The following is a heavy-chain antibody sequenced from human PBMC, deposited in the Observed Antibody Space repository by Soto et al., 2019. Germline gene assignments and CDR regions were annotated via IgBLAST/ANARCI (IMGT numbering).Heavy chain of an antibody. CDR1: GFTFSSYW. CDR3: ARDRVELRDAFDI. D-gene: IGHD1-26*01. V-gene: IGHV3-7*01. Sequence: GCLRRSVAASGFTFSSYWMSWVRQAPGKGLEWVANIKQDGSEKYYVDSVKGRFTISRDNAKNSLYLQMNSLRAEDTAVYYCARDRVELRDAFDIWGQGTMVTVSS. J-gene: IGHJ3*02. CDR2: IKQDGSEK.